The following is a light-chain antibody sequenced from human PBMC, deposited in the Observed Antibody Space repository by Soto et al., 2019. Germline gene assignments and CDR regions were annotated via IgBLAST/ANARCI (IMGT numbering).Light chain of an antibody. CDR2: LHSDGSH. J-gene: IGLJ2*01. V-gene: IGLV4-69*01. CDR3: QTWGTDIVV. Sequence: QTVLTQSPSAYASLGASVKITCTLSSGHSSYAITWHQQQPEKGPRYLMKLHSDGSHSKGDGIPDRFSGSSSGPERYLTISSLKSDDEADYYCQTWGTDIVVFGGGTKLTVL. CDR1: SGHSSYA.